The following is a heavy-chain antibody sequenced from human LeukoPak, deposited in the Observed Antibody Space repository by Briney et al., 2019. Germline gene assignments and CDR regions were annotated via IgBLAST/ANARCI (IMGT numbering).Heavy chain of an antibody. Sequence: ASVKVSCKASGYTFTGYYIHWLRQAPGQGLEWMGWINPNGGDTKYAQKFQGRVTVTGDTSINTAYMELSRLKSDDTAVYFCARDPYYTNSFDYWGQGTLVTVSS. D-gene: IGHD2/OR15-2a*01. V-gene: IGHV1-2*02. CDR3: ARDPYYTNSFDY. CDR1: GYTFTGYY. CDR2: INPNGGDT. J-gene: IGHJ4*02.